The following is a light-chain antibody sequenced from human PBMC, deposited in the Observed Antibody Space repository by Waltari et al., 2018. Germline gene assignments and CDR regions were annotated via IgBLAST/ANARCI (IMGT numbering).Light chain of an antibody. V-gene: IGLV3-19*01. Sequence: SSDLTQDPAVSVALGQTVKITCQGDVLRRFYAMWYQQKPGQAPILVIYGEGRRPSGIPDRFSASSSGNTASLTITRAQAEDEGTYFCQARDSSDRQVFGGGTMLTVL. CDR2: GEG. CDR3: QARDSSDRQV. J-gene: IGLJ2*01. CDR1: VLRRFY.